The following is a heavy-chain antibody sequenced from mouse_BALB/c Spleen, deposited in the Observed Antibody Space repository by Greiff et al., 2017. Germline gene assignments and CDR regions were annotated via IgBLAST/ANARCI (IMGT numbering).Heavy chain of an antibody. CDR3: ARDGYDYAMDY. D-gene: IGHD2-2*01. Sequence: DVMLVESGGGLVKPGGSLKLSCAASGFTFSSYAMSWVRQTPEKRLEWVASISSGGSTYYPDSVKGRFTISRDNARNILYLQMSSLRSEDTAMYYCARDGYDYAMDYWGQGTSVTVSS. CDR1: GFTFSSYA. CDR2: ISSGGST. J-gene: IGHJ4*01. V-gene: IGHV5-6-5*01.